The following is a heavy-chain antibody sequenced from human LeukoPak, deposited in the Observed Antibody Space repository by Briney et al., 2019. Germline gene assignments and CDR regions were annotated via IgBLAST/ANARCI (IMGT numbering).Heavy chain of an antibody. CDR3: ARDLVPHAFDI. D-gene: IGHD3-16*01. CDR1: GFTVSSNY. CDR2: ISSSGSTI. J-gene: IGHJ3*02. V-gene: IGHV3-11*01. Sequence: MSGGSLRLSCAASGFTVSSNYMSWIRQAPGKGLEWVSYISSSGSTIYYADSVKGRFTISRDNAKNSLYLQVNSLRAEDTAVYYCARDLVPHAFDIWGQGTMVTVSS.